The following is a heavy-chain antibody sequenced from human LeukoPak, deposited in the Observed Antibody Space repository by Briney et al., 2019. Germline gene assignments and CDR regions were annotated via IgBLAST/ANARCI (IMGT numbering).Heavy chain of an antibody. CDR2: ISNSGGSM. D-gene: IGHD2-15*01. Sequence: PGGSLRLSCAASGFTFSIYAMSWVRQVPGKGLEWVSAISNSGGSMYSADSVKGRFTISRDNSKNTLFLQMNSLRAEDTAVYYCAKPYCSGGTCYSVWDYYFDYWGQGALVTVSS. V-gene: IGHV3-23*01. CDR1: GFTFSIYA. CDR3: AKPYCSGGTCYSVWDYYFDY. J-gene: IGHJ4*02.